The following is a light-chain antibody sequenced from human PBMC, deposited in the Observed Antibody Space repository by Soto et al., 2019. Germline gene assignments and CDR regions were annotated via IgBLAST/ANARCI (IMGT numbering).Light chain of an antibody. CDR1: QSVANY. CDR2: DAS. CDR3: QQYTNWPTGT. V-gene: IGKV3-11*01. Sequence: EIVLTQSPATLSLSPGERATLSCRASQSVANYLAWYQQRPGQAPRLLIYDASNRATGIPARFRGSGSGTDFTLTISSLEPQDFAAYYCQQYTNWPTGTLGQGTK. J-gene: IGKJ1*01.